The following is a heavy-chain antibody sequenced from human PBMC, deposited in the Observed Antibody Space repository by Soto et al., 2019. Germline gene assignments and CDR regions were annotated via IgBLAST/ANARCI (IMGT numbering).Heavy chain of an antibody. CDR3: ARVGIVPAAQGRGNYYYYMDV. CDR1: GGSISSYY. CDR2: IYYSGST. Sequence: SETLSLTCTVSGGSISSYYWSWIRQPPGKGLEWIGDIYYSGSTNYNPSLKSRVTISVDTSKNQFSLKLSSVTAADTAVYYCARVGIVPAAQGRGNYYYYMDVWGKGTTVTVSS. V-gene: IGHV4-59*01. D-gene: IGHD2-2*01. J-gene: IGHJ6*03.